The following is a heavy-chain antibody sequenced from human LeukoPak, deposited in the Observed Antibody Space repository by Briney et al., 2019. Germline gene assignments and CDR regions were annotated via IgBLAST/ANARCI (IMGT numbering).Heavy chain of an antibody. D-gene: IGHD3-3*01. CDR1: GFTFSSYS. V-gene: IGHV3-21*01. Sequence: PGGSLRLSCAASGFTFSSYSMNWVRQAPGKGLDWVSSISSSSSYIYYADSVKGRFTISRDNAKNSLYLQMNSLRAEDTAVYYCARAKDNTIFGVVIPYWGQGTLVTVSS. CDR2: ISSSSSYI. J-gene: IGHJ4*02. CDR3: ARAKDNTIFGVVIPY.